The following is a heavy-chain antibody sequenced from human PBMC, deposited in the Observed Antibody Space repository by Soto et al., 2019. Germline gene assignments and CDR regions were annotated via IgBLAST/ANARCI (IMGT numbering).Heavy chain of an antibody. D-gene: IGHD6-19*01. V-gene: IGHV3-43*01. Sequence: GGSLRLSCAASGFTFDDYTMHWVRQAPGKGLEWVSLISWDGGSTYYADSVKGRFTISRDNSKNSLYLQMNSLRTEDTALYYCAKDIYKLYSSGWYGRLDFAYWGQGTLVPGSS. J-gene: IGHJ4*02. CDR1: GFTFDDYT. CDR2: ISWDGGST. CDR3: AKDIYKLYSSGWYGRLDFAY.